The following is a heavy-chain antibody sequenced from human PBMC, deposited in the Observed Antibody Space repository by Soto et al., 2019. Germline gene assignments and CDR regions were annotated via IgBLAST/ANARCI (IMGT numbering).Heavy chain of an antibody. J-gene: IGHJ6*02. Sequence: SETLSLTCTVSGGSISSSSYYWGWIRQPPGKGLEWIGSIYYSGSTYYNPSLKSRVTISVDTSKNQFSLKLSSVTAADTAVYYCARLLGGYSSSWYLGDNYYYYGMDVWGQGTTVTVSS. CDR1: GGSISSSSYY. V-gene: IGHV4-39*01. CDR2: IYYSGST. CDR3: ARLLGGYSSSWYLGDNYYYYGMDV. D-gene: IGHD6-13*01.